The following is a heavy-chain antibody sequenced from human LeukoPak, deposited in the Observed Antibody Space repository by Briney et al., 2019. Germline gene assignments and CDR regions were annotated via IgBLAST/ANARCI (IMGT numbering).Heavy chain of an antibody. D-gene: IGHD3-16*01. CDR3: AREALSWGEANYYFDY. Sequence: PGGSLRLSCAASGFTFGSYGMHWVRQAPGKGLEWVAVISYDGSNKYYADSVKGRFTISRDNSKNTLYLQMNSLRAEDTAVYYCAREALSWGEANYYFDYWGQGTLVTVSS. J-gene: IGHJ4*02. V-gene: IGHV3-30*03. CDR2: ISYDGSNK. CDR1: GFTFGSYG.